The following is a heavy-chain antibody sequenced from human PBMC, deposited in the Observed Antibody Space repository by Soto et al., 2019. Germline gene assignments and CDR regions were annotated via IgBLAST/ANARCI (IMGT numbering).Heavy chain of an antibody. CDR2: IYYSGST. CDR1: GGSISSSSYY. V-gene: IGHV4-39*02. D-gene: IGHD2-8*02. J-gene: IGHJ4*02. Sequence: SETLSLTCTVSGGSISSSSYYWGWIRQPPGKGLEGIGSIYYSGSTYYNPSLKSRVTISVDTSKNQFSLKLTSVTAADTAVYYCARDKITGLFDYWGQGTLVTVSS. CDR3: ARDKITGLFDY.